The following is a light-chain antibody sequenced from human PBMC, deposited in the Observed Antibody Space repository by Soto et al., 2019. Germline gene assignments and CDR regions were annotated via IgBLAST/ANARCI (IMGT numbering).Light chain of an antibody. J-gene: IGKJ4*01. V-gene: IGKV3-20*01. CDR2: GAS. CDR1: QSVSSSY. Sequence: EIVLTQSPGTLSLSPGERATLSCRASQSVSSSYLAWYQQKPGQAPRLLIYGASSRATGIPDRFSGSGSGTDFNLTISRLEPEDFAVYYCQQYRSSPPTFGGGTKVEIK. CDR3: QQYRSSPPT.